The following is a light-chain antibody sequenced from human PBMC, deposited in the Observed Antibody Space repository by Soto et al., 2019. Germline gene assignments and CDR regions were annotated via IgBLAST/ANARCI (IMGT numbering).Light chain of an antibody. Sequence: EIVMTQSPATLSLSPGERATLSCRASQSVSSYLVWYQQKPGQAPRLLIYDASNRATGIPARFSGSGSGTDFTLTISSLEHEDFAIYYCQHRSSWPGTFGQGTKVDIK. J-gene: IGKJ1*01. V-gene: IGKV3-11*01. CDR2: DAS. CDR3: QHRSSWPGT. CDR1: QSVSSY.